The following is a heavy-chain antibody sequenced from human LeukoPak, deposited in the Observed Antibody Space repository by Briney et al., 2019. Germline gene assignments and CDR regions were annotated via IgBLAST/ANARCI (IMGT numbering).Heavy chain of an antibody. CDR1: GFTFSSYV. CDR2: ISGSGGST. CDR3: AKDPDCTSGVCYTFFDY. Sequence: GGTLRLSCAASGFTFSSYVMSWGRQAPGKGLEWVSAISGSGGSTYYADSVKGRFTISRDNSKNTLYLQMNSLRAEDTAVYYCAKDPDCTSGVCYTFFDYWGEGTLVTVSS. D-gene: IGHD2-8*01. V-gene: IGHV3-23*01. J-gene: IGHJ4*02.